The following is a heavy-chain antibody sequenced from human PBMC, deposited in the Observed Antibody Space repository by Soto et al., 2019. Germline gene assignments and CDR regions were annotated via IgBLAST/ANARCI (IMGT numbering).Heavy chain of an antibody. Sequence: QVQLVESGGGVVQPGRSLRLSCAASGFTLTNYAMHWVRQAPGKGLEWLGVISDDGDNKYYADSVKGRLTISSDNSNNTLYLQMHSLRPEDTAVSYGARDRYSSSTLFDYWGQGTLVTVSS. J-gene: IGHJ4*02. CDR1: GFTLTNYA. V-gene: IGHV3-30-3*01. CDR3: ARDRYSSSTLFDY. D-gene: IGHD6-6*01. CDR2: ISDDGDNK.